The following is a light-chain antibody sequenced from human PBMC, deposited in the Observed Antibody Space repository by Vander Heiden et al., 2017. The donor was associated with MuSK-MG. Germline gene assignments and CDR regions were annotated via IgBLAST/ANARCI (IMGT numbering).Light chain of an antibody. V-gene: IGLV3-1*01. Sequence: SYELAQPPSVSVSPGQTASITCSGDKLGHKHACWYQQKPGQSSVLVIYQDTKRPSWIPERFSGSNSGNEATLTISGTQSLYEADYYSQACVAFGGGTKLTVL. J-gene: IGLJ2*01. CDR2: QDT. CDR3: QACVA. CDR1: KLGHKH.